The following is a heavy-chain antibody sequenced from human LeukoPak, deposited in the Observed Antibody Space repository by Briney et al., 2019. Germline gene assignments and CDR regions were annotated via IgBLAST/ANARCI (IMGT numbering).Heavy chain of an antibody. D-gene: IGHD2-2*01. J-gene: IGHJ4*02. V-gene: IGHV3-30-3*01. Sequence: GGSLRLSCAASGFTFSSYAMHWVRQAPGKGLEWVAVISYDGSNKYYADSVKGRFTISRDNSKNTLYLQMNSLRAEDTAVYYCAKDRYCSSTRCYGDFDYWGQGTQVTVSS. CDR2: ISYDGSNK. CDR3: AKDRYCSSTRCYGDFDY. CDR1: GFTFSSYA.